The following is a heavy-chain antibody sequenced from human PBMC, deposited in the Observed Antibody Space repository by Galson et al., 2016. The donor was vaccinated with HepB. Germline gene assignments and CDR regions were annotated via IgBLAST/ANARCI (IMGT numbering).Heavy chain of an antibody. CDR1: GGSVSSGDYY. Sequence: SETLSLTCTVSGGSVSSGDYYWNWIRQPPGKGPEWIAYIYYRGNTNYNPSLKDRLSISADTANNQFSLKLNSVTAADTAIYFCARLGAALDYWGQGILVTVSS. V-gene: IGHV4-61*08. CDR3: ARLGAALDY. D-gene: IGHD1-26*01. CDR2: IYYRGNT. J-gene: IGHJ4*02.